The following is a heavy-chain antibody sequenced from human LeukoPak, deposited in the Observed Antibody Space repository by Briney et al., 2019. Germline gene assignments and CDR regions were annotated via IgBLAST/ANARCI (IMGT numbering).Heavy chain of an antibody. V-gene: IGHV4-59*01. CDR3: ARGYSSGWYPSYYYYYGMDV. Sequence: SETLSLTCTVSGGSISSYYWSWIRQPPGRGLEWIGYIYYSGSTNYNPSLKSRVTISVDTSKNQFSLKLSSVTAADTAVYYCARGYSSGWYPSYYYYYGMDVWGQGTTVTVSS. J-gene: IGHJ6*02. CDR2: IYYSGST. D-gene: IGHD6-19*01. CDR1: GGSISSYY.